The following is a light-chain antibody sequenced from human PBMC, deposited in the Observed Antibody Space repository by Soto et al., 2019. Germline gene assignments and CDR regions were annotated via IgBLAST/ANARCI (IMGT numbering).Light chain of an antibody. CDR2: AAS. CDR1: QSITSY. CDR3: QQSYSTPYT. V-gene: IGKV1-39*01. J-gene: IGKJ2*01. Sequence: IHMTQPPSAVSASGGDRVPITCRASQSITSYLNWYQQKPGKAPNLLIYAASSLQSGVPSSFSGSGSGTDFTLTISSLQPEDFATYYCQQSYSTPYTFGQGTKLEIK.